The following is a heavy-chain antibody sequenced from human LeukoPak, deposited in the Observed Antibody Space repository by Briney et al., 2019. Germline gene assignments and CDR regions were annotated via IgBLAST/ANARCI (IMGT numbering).Heavy chain of an antibody. D-gene: IGHD3-10*01. CDR2: INHSGST. J-gene: IGHJ4*02. CDR1: GGSFSGYY. V-gene: IGHV4-34*01. Sequence: PSESLSLTCAVYGGSFSGYYWSWIRQPPGKGLEWIGEINHSGSTNYNPSLKSRVTISVDTSKNQFSLKLSSVTAADTAVYYCARDGSGYWGQGTLVTVSS. CDR3: ARDGSGY.